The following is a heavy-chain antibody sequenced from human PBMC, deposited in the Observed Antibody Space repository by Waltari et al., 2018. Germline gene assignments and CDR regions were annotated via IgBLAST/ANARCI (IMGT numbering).Heavy chain of an antibody. D-gene: IGHD3-22*01. CDR2: IRYDGSNK. CDR1: GFTFSSYG. CDR3: AKTRGIVVVMDY. Sequence: QVQLVESGGGVVQPGGSLRLSCAASGFTFSSYGMHWVRQAPGKGLEWVALIRYDGSNKYYADSVKGRFTISRDNSKNTLYLQMNSLRAEDTAVYYCAKTRGIVVVMDYWGQGTLVTVSS. V-gene: IGHV3-30*02. J-gene: IGHJ4*02.